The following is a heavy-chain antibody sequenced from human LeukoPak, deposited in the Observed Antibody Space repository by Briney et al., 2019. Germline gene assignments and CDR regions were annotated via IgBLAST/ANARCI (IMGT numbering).Heavy chain of an antibody. V-gene: IGHV3-74*01. CDR2: IKSDGSTT. J-gene: IGHJ5*02. Sequence: GGSLRLSCAASGFTFSSYWMHWVRQAPGKGLVWVSRIKSDGSTTTYADSVKGRFTISRDNAKKSLYLQMNSLRAKDTAVYYCARENVDYDFWSGYPNWFDPWGQGTLVTVSS. CDR3: ARENVDYDFWSGYPNWFDP. D-gene: IGHD3-3*01. CDR1: GFTFSSYW.